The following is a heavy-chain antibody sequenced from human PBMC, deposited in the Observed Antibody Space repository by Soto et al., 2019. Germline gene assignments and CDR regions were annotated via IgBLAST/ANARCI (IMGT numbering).Heavy chain of an antibody. CDR1: GGSISSSSYY. CDR2: IYYSGST. Sequence: SETLSLTCTVSGGSISSSSYYWGWIRQPPGKGLEWIGSIYYSGSTYYNPSLKSRVTISVDTSKNQFSLKLSSVTAADTAVYYCARLDSSFTREIETNYGMDVWGQGTTVTVSS. CDR3: ARLDSSFTREIETNYGMDV. V-gene: IGHV4-39*01. J-gene: IGHJ6*02. D-gene: IGHD6-13*01.